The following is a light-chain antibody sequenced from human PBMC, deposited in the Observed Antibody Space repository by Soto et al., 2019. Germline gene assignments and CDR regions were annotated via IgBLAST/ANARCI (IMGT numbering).Light chain of an antibody. V-gene: IGKV3-15*01. CDR1: LSVSSD. CDR2: RAF. J-gene: IGKJ4*01. CDR3: QQLNLHPLT. Sequence: EIVMTQSPATLSLSPGERATLSCRASLSVSSDLAWYRQKPGQAPRLLIYRAFTRATGIPARFSGSGFGTDFTLTISSLQSEDFAVYYCQQLNLHPLTFGGGTRVETK.